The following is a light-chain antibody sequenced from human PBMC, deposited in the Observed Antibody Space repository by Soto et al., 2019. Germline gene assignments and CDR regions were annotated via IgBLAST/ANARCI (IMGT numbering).Light chain of an antibody. CDR3: QQYGTSPYT. V-gene: IGKV3-20*01. CDR2: VPS. J-gene: IGKJ2*01. Sequence: EIVLTQSPGTLSLSPGERATLSCRASQSVTISSLAWYQQKPRQAPGLLIYVPSSGAPGIPAGFSGSGSGTDFTLTISRLEPEDFAVYYCQQYGTSPYTFGQGTKLEIK. CDR1: QSVTISS.